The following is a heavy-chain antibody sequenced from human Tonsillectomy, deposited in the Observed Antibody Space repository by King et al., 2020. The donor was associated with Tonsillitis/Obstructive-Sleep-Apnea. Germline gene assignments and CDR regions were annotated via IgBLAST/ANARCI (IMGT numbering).Heavy chain of an antibody. J-gene: IGHJ4*02. CDR2: IILDGGST. Sequence: VQLVESGGGVVRPGGSLRLSCAASGCTFDDFGMSWVRRAPGKELEWVSGIILDGGSTGFADSVKGRFTLSRHNAKNSPYLKMNSLRAEDTALYYCARPPLRFLATYYFDYWGQGTLVTVSS. CDR3: ARPPLRFLATYYFDY. V-gene: IGHV3-20*04. D-gene: IGHD3-3*01. CDR1: GCTFDDFG.